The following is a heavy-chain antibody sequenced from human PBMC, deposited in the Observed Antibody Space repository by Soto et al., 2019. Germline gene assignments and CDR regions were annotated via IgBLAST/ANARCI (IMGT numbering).Heavy chain of an antibody. CDR2: ISAYNGNT. D-gene: IGHD3-10*01. V-gene: IGHV1-18*01. CDR3: ARDFGSGSYPNWFDP. Sequence: XSVKVSCKASGYTFTSYGISWVRQAPGQGLEWMGWISAYNGNTNYAQKLQGRVTMTTDTSTSTAYMELRSLRSDDTAVYYCARDFGSGSYPNWFDPWGQGTLVTVSS. CDR1: GYTFTSYG. J-gene: IGHJ5*02.